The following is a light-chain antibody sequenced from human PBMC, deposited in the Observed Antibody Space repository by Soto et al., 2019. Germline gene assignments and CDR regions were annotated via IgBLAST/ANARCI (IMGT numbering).Light chain of an antibody. V-gene: IGKV3-20*01. CDR3: QQYDSTPPT. CDR1: QSVNSNY. Sequence: PGDRATLSCRASQSVNSNYLAWYQRKPGQAPRLLIYDASNRATDIPYRFSASGSGTDFTLTITRLEAEDFAVYYCQQYDSTPPTFGQGTKVEVK. J-gene: IGKJ1*01. CDR2: DAS.